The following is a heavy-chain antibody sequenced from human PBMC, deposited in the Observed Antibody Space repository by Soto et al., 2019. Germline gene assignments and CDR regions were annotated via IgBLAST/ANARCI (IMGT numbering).Heavy chain of an antibody. CDR2: INPNSGGT. CDR3: ARAGSSSSKYFQH. Sequence: ASVKVSCKASGYTFTGYYMHWVRQAPGQGLEWMGWINPNSGGTNYAQKFQGRVTMTRDTSISTAYMELYTLTSDDTAMYYCARAGSSSSKYFQHWGQGTLVIVSS. V-gene: IGHV1-2*02. D-gene: IGHD6-6*01. CDR1: GYTFTGYY. J-gene: IGHJ1*01.